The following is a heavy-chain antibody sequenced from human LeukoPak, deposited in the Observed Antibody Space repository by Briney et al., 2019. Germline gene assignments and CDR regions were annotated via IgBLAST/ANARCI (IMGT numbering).Heavy chain of an antibody. V-gene: IGHV3-64D*09. CDR3: VKVDFGVYGF. J-gene: IGHJ4*02. D-gene: IGHD4-17*01. CDR1: RFTFSSSD. CDR2: ITSNGGST. Sequence: GGSLRLSCSASRFTFSSSDMHWVRQAPGKGLEYVSAITSNGGSTYYADSVKGRFTISRDNSKNTLYLQMSSLRPEDTAVYYCVKVDFGVYGFWGQGALVTVSS.